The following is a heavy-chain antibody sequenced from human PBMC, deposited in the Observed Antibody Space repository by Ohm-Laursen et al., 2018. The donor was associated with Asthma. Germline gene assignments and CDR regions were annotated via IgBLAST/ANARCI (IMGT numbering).Heavy chain of an antibody. CDR1: GYTFTSYA. D-gene: IGHD5-24*01. J-gene: IGHJ4*02. Sequence: GASVKVSCKASGYTFTSYAMNWVRQAPGQGLEWMGWINTNTGNPTYAQGFTGRFVFSLDTSVSTAYLQISSLKAEDTAVYYCARELIEMGTTEEVFDYWGQGTLVTVSS. CDR2: INTNTGNP. CDR3: ARELIEMGTTEEVFDY. V-gene: IGHV7-4-1*02.